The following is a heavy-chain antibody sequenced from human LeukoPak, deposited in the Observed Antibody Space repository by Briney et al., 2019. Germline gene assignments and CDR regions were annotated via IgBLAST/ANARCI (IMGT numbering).Heavy chain of an antibody. D-gene: IGHD4-17*01. V-gene: IGHV3-48*03. CDR3: ARHSFGDYEFWFDY. CDR1: GFTFNNYE. CDR2: ISSSGSTI. J-gene: IGHJ4*02. Sequence: GGSLRLSCAASGFTFNNYEMNWVRQAPGKGLEWVSYISSSGSTIYYADSVKGRFTISRDNAKNSLSLQMNSLRAEDTAVYYCARHSFGDYEFWFDYWGQGTLVTVSS.